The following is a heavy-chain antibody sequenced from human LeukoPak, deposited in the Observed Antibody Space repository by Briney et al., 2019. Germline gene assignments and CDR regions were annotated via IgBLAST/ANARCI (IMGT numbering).Heavy chain of an antibody. CDR1: GFTFSTYD. V-gene: IGHV3-30*18. CDR3: AKDLEGAIDY. Sequence: PGRSLRLSCAASGFTFSTYDMHWVRQAPGKGLEWVAIISYDGSDKYYADSVKGRFTISRDNSKNTLYLQMNSLRAEDTAVYYCAKDLEGAIDYWGQGTLVTVSS. J-gene: IGHJ4*02. CDR2: ISYDGSDK. D-gene: IGHD1-26*01.